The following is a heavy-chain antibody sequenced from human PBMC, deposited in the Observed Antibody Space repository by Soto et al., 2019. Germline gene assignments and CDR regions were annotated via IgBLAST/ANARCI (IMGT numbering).Heavy chain of an antibody. CDR2: IIPILCPA. J-gene: IGHJ4*02. V-gene: IGHV1-69*06. CDR3: AMADKRYFDY. Sequence: QVHLVQSGAEVKKPGSSFNVSCKVSGGTFNTFAVSWVRQAPGQGFEWLGGIIPILCPAFYAQKFQGRVTITADKSTSTAYLELTSLTSEDTVVYYCAMADKRYFDYWGQGTLVTVSS. CDR1: GGTFNTFA.